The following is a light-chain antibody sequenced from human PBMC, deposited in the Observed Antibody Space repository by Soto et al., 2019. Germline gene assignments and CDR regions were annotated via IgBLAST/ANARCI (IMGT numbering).Light chain of an antibody. V-gene: IGLV2-14*01. Sequence: QSALTQPASVSGSPGQSIAISCTGSSSDVGIYNYVSWYQQHPGKVPKLIIYEVTNRPSGVSNRFSGSKSGNTASLTISGLQAEDEANYFCVSYTDFSGPYVFGTGTKLTVL. CDR1: SSDVGIYNY. CDR3: VSYTDFSGPYV. CDR2: EVT. J-gene: IGLJ1*01.